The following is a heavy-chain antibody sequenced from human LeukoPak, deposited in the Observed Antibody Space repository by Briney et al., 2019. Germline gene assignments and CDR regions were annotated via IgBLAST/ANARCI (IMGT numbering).Heavy chain of an antibody. Sequence: TLSLTCTVSGGSISSGGYYWSWIRQHPGKGLEWIGYIYYSGSTYYNPSLKSRVTISVDTSKNQFSLKLSSVTAADTAVYYCARRDSSWYYFDYWGQGTLVTVSS. J-gene: IGHJ4*02. CDR2: IYYSGST. D-gene: IGHD6-13*01. V-gene: IGHV4-31*03. CDR3: ARRDSSWYYFDY. CDR1: GGSISSGGYY.